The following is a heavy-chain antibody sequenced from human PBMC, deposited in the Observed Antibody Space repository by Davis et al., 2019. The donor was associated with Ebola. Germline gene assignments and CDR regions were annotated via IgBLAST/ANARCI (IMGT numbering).Heavy chain of an antibody. J-gene: IGHJ6*02. CDR2: ISAGGTII. D-gene: IGHD1-26*01. CDR1: GFTFGDYF. V-gene: IGHV3-11*01. CDR3: ARAQLRATTFVRTGGMNV. Sequence: GESLKISCAAPGFTFGDYFMGWIRQAPGKGLEWISYISAGGTIIYYADSVKGRFTISRDNAKNSLYLQMSSLRAEDAAVYYCARAQLRATTFVRTGGMNVWGQGTTVTVSS.